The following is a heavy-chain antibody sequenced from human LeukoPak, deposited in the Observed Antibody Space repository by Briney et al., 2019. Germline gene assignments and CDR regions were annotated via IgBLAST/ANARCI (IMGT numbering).Heavy chain of an antibody. CDR2: ISSSSSYI. J-gene: IGHJ4*02. CDR1: GFTFSSYS. Sequence: GGSLRLSCAASGFTFSSYSMNWVRQAPGKGLEWVSSISSSSSYIYYADSVKGRFTISRDNAKNSLYLQMNSLRAEDTAVYYCARGNDYYDSSGFDYWGQGTLVTVSS. CDR3: ARGNDYYDSSGFDY. V-gene: IGHV3-21*01. D-gene: IGHD3-22*01.